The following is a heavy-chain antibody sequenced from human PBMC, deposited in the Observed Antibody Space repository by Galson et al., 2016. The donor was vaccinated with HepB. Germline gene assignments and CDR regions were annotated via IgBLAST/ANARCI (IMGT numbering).Heavy chain of an antibody. J-gene: IGHJ4*02. Sequence: SVKVSCKAVGGPFTNYAVNWVRQAPGQGLEWMGGIIPFFLTPSYSHKFQDRVTISADQSTSTVFMELRMLTPEATAVYFCARESTEYISTWVKFDFWGQGTRVAVSS. V-gene: IGHV1-69*13. CDR2: IIPFFLTP. CDR3: ARESTEYISTWVKFDF. D-gene: IGHD2-2*01. CDR1: GGPFTNYA.